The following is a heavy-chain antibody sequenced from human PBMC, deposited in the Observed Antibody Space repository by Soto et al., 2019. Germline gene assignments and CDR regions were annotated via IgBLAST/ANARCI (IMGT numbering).Heavy chain of an antibody. CDR2: ISYDGSNK. Sequence: GGSLRLSCAASGFTFRSYAMHWVRQAPGKGLECVAVISYDGSNKFYRDSVKGRFTISRDNSKNTLYLQINSLRYEDTAVYYCARGDREDIAVVVGARPGEYGVDVWGQGTTVTISS. V-gene: IGHV3-30-3*01. CDR1: GFTFRSYA. CDR3: ARGDREDIAVVVGARPGEYGVDV. J-gene: IGHJ6*02. D-gene: IGHD2-15*01.